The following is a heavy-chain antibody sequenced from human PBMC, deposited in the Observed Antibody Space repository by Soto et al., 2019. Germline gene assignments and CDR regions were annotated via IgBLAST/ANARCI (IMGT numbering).Heavy chain of an antibody. Sequence: QVQLVQSGAEVKKPGASVTVSCKASGYTFTSYGISWVRQAPGQGLEWMGWISAYNGNTNYAQKLQGRVTMTTDTSTSTAYMQLRSLRSDDTAVYYCARDTVKAYCGGDCYSVTGDYWGQGTLVTVSS. V-gene: IGHV1-18*01. CDR2: ISAYNGNT. D-gene: IGHD2-21*02. J-gene: IGHJ4*02. CDR3: ARDTVKAYCGGDCYSVTGDY. CDR1: GYTFTSYG.